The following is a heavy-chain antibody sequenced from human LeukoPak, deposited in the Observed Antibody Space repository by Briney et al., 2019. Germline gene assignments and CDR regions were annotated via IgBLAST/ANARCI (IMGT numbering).Heavy chain of an antibody. V-gene: IGHV4-38-2*02. CDR2: IYHSGST. D-gene: IGHD3-16*02. J-gene: IGHJ4*02. CDR3: ARVHYDYVWGSYRSGVFDY. CDR1: GYSISSGYY. Sequence: SETLSLTCTVSGYSISSGYYWGWIRQPPGKGLEWIGSIYHSGSTYYNPSLKSRVTISVDTSKNQFSLKLSSVTAADTAVYYCARVHYDYVWGSYRSGVFDYWGQGTLVTVSS.